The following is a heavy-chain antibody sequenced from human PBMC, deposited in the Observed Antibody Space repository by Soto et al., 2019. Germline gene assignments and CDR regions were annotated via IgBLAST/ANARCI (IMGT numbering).Heavy chain of an antibody. Sequence: EVQLLESGGGLVQPGGSLRLSCAASGFSSSSYAMSWVRQAPGKGLEWVSAISGGGTSTYYADSVKGRFTISRDNSKNTLYLQMSSLRAEDTAVYYCARARDSYGYVYWGQGTLVTVSS. J-gene: IGHJ4*02. CDR3: ARARDSYGYVY. V-gene: IGHV3-23*01. CDR2: ISGGGTST. CDR1: GFSSSSYA. D-gene: IGHD5-18*01.